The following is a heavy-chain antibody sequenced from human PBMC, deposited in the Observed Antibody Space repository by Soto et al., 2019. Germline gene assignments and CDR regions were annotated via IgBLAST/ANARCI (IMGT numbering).Heavy chain of an antibody. CDR2: INHSGST. CDR3: ARGQLYSYGYYYYGMDV. Sequence: PSETLSLTCAVYGGSFSGYYWSWIRQPPGKGLEWIGEINHSGSTNYNPSLKSRVTISVDTSKNQFSLKLSSVTAADTAVYCCARGQLYSYGYYYYGMDVWGQGTPVTVSS. J-gene: IGHJ6*02. D-gene: IGHD5-18*01. CDR1: GGSFSGYY. V-gene: IGHV4-34*01.